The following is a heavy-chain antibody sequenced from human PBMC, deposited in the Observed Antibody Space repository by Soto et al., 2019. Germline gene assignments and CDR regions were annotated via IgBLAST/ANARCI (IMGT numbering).Heavy chain of an antibody. Sequence: QVQLVQSGAEVKKPGASVKVSCKASGYTFTSYYMHWVRQAPGQGLEWMGIINPSGGSTGYAQKFQGRVTMTRDTSTSKVYMELSSLRSEDTAVYYCASLDLDYYDSSGSSKTDYWGQGTLVTVSS. CDR3: ASLDLDYYDSSGSSKTDY. V-gene: IGHV1-46*01. CDR1: GYTFTSYY. J-gene: IGHJ4*02. CDR2: INPSGGST. D-gene: IGHD3-22*01.